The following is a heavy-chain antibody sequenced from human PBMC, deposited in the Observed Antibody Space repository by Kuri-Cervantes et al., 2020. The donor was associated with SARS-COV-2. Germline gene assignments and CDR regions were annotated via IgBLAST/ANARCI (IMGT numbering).Heavy chain of an antibody. CDR2: IYYSGST. J-gene: IGHJ6*03. CDR1: GGSIGSYY. D-gene: IGHD3-10*01. V-gene: IGHV4-59*01. CDR3: ARWAMVRGVGCYYYYYMDV. Sequence: SETLSLTCTVSGGSIGSYYWSWIRQPPGKGLEWIGYIYYSGSTNYNPSLKSRVTISVDTSKNQFSLKLSSVTAADTAVYYCARWAMVRGVGCYYYYYMDVWGKGTTVTVSS.